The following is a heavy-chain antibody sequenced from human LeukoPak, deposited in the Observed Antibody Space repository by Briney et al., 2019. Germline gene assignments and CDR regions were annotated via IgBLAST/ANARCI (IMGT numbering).Heavy chain of an antibody. CDR1: GGTFMRHS. J-gene: IGHJ4*02. CDR3: ARGVPGSPPFDY. D-gene: IGHD3-10*01. Sequence: ASVKVSCKASGGTFMRHSISWVRQAPGQGLEWMGGIIPIFGTANYAQKFQGRVTITADESTSTAYMELSSLRSEDTAVYYCARGVPGSPPFDYWGQGTLVTVSS. V-gene: IGHV1-69*13. CDR2: IIPIFGTA.